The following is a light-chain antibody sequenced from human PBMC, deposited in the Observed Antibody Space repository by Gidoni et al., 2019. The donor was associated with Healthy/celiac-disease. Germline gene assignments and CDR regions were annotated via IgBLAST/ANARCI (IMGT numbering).Light chain of an antibody. CDR3: QQYNSYPPL. Sequence: DIQMTQSPSTLSASVGDRVTITCRASQSISSWLAWYQQKPGKAPKLLIYDASSWESGVPSRFSGSGSGTEFTLTISSLQPDDFATYYCQQYNSYPPLFGQGTKLEIK. CDR1: QSISSW. J-gene: IGKJ2*01. CDR2: DAS. V-gene: IGKV1-5*01.